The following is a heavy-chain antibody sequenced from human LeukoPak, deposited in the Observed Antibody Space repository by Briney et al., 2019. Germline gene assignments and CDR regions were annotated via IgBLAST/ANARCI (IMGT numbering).Heavy chain of an antibody. V-gene: IGHV3-30*18. D-gene: IGHD6-19*01. Sequence: PGGSLRLSCAASGFTFSSYGMHWVRQAPGKGLEWVAVISYDGNNKYYADSVKGRFTISRENSKHTLYLQMNSLKPEDTALYYCAKDLIAVAGIDYWGQGTLVTVSS. CDR1: GFTFSSYG. CDR2: ISYDGNNK. J-gene: IGHJ4*02. CDR3: AKDLIAVAGIDY.